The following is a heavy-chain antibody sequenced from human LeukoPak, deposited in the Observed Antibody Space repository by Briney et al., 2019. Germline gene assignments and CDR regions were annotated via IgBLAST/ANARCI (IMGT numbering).Heavy chain of an antibody. D-gene: IGHD4-17*01. V-gene: IGHV4-59*01. CDR1: GGSISNYY. CDR2: IYYSGST. CDR3: ARLTTTYYYYYMDV. Sequence: SETLSLTCTVSGGSISNYYWSWIRQPPGKGLEWIGYIYYSGSTNYNPSLKSRVTISVDTSKNQFSLKLSSVTAADTAVYYCARLTTTYYYYYMDVWGKGTTVTISS. J-gene: IGHJ6*03.